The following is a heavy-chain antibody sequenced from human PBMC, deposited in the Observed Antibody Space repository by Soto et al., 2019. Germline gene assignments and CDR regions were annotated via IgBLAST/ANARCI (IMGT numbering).Heavy chain of an antibody. CDR1: GGSVSSGSYY. V-gene: IGHV4-39*07. D-gene: IGHD3-10*01. CDR3: ARDKITCLFDY. CDR2: INHSGST. Sequence: SETLSLTCTVSGGSVSSGSYYWTWIRQPPGTGLEWIGEINHSGSTNYNPSLKSRVTISVDTSKNQFSLKLTSVTAADTAVYYCARDKITCLFDYWGQGTLVTVSS. J-gene: IGHJ4*02.